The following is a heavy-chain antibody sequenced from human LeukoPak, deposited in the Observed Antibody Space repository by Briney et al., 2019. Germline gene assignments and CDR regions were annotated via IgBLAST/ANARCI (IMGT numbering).Heavy chain of an antibody. D-gene: IGHD3-3*01. CDR1: GYTFTSYG. CDR3: ARDRTLHYYDFWSCNYTSYFDY. V-gene: IGHV1-18*01. J-gene: IGHJ4*02. Sequence: ASVKVSCKTSGYTFTSYGVSWVRQAHGQGLEWMGWISTYNGNTNYAQKLQGRVTMNTDTPKRKAYMELKSVRCDDRAVYYCARDRTLHYYDFWSCNYTSYFDYWGQGTLVTVSS. CDR2: ISTYNGNT.